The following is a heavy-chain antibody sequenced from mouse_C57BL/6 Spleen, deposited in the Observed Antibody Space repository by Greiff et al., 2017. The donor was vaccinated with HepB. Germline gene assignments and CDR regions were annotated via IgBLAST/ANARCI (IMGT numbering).Heavy chain of an antibody. CDR3: ARVYDYDPYWYFDV. D-gene: IGHD2-4*01. Sequence: EVQLQQSGPELVKPGASVKIPCKASGYTFTDYNMDWVKQSHGKSLEWIGDINPNNGGTIYNQKFKGKATLTVDKSSSTAYMELRSLTSEDTAVYYCARVYDYDPYWYFDVWGTGTTVTVSS. J-gene: IGHJ1*03. V-gene: IGHV1-18*01. CDR1: GYTFTDYN. CDR2: INPNNGGT.